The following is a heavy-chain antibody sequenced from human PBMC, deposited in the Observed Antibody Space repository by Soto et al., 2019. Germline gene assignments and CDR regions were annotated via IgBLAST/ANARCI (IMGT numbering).Heavy chain of an antibody. D-gene: IGHD3-9*01. Sequence: GGSLRLSCAASGFTFSSYSMNWVRQAPGKGLEWVSSISSSSSYIYYADSVKGRFTISRDNAKNSLYLQMNSLRAEDTAVYYCARDGYQYYDILTGNFDYWGQGT. CDR2: ISSSSSYI. J-gene: IGHJ4*02. CDR1: GFTFSSYS. V-gene: IGHV3-21*01. CDR3: ARDGYQYYDILTGNFDY.